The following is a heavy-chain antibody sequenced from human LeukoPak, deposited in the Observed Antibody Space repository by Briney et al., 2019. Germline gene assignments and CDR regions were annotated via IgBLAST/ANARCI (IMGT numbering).Heavy chain of an antibody. CDR2: INSDGSST. CDR1: GFTFSTNW. Sequence: GGSLRLSCAASGFTFSTNWMHWVRQAPGKGLVWVSRINSDGSSTTYADSVKGRFTISRDNAKNTLYLQMNGLRAEDTAMYYCARQYSYDSSGYYPWDYWGQGTLVTVSS. D-gene: IGHD3-22*01. CDR3: ARQYSYDSSGYYPWDY. V-gene: IGHV3-74*03. J-gene: IGHJ4*02.